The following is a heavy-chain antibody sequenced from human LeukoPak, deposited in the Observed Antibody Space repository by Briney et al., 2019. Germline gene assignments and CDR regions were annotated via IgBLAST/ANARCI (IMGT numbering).Heavy chain of an antibody. CDR1: GFTFSSYS. CDR3: ARINSGRHLGDAFDI. D-gene: IGHD1-26*01. Sequence: GGSLRLSCAASGFTFSSYSMNWVRQAPGKGLEWVANIKQDGSGKYYVDSVKGRFTISRDNAKNSLFLQMNSLRAEDTAVYYCARINSGRHLGDAFDIWGQGTTVTVSS. V-gene: IGHV3-7*01. CDR2: IKQDGSGK. J-gene: IGHJ3*02.